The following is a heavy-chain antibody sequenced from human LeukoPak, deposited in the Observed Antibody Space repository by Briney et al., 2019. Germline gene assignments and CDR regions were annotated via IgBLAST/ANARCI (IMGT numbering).Heavy chain of an antibody. CDR3: ATLDPGEVATIIGAFDY. CDR2: FDPEDGET. CDR1: GYTLTELS. Sequence: ASVKVSCKVSGYTLTELSMHWVRQAPGKGLEWMGGFDPEDGETIYAQKFQGRVTMTEDTSTDTAYMELSSLRSEDTAVYYCATLDPGEVATIIGAFDYWGQGTLVTVSS. D-gene: IGHD5-12*01. J-gene: IGHJ4*02. V-gene: IGHV1-24*01.